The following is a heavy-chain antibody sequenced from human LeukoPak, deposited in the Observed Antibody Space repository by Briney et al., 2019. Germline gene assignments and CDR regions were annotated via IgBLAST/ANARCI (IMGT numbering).Heavy chain of an antibody. J-gene: IGHJ5*02. Sequence: PSETLSLTCAVYGGSFSGYYWSWIRQPPGKGLEWIGEINHSGSTNYNPSLKSRVTISVDTSKNQFSLKLSSVTAADTAVYYCARHARRGIFKRFDPWGQGTLVTVSS. D-gene: IGHD2-15*01. CDR3: ARHARRGIFKRFDP. CDR1: GGSFSGYY. CDR2: INHSGST. V-gene: IGHV4-34*01.